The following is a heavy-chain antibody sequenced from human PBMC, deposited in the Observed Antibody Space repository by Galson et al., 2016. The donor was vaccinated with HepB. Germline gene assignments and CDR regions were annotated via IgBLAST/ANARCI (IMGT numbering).Heavy chain of an antibody. Sequence: SETLSLTCTVSGGSITTYYWSWIRQPPGKGLEWLAYIYYTGSTNYNPSLKSRVTISIDTSKNQFSLRLTSVTAADTALYLCASHLHVSGRSSYFDHWGPGTLVTVSS. D-gene: IGHD3-10*01. J-gene: IGHJ4*02. CDR3: ASHLHVSGRSSYFDH. CDR1: GGSITTYY. CDR2: IYYTGST. V-gene: IGHV4-59*01.